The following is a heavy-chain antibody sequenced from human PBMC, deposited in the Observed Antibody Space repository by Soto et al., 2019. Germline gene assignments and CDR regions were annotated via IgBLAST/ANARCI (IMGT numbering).Heavy chain of an antibody. D-gene: IGHD5-18*01. Sequence: ASVKVSCKASGYTFTSYGISWVRQAPGQGLEWMGWISAYNGNTNYAQKLQGRVTMTTDTSTSTAYMELRSLRSDDTAVYYCAREKPRPGYSYGSTDYWGQGTLVTVS. J-gene: IGHJ4*02. CDR1: GYTFTSYG. CDR2: ISAYNGNT. V-gene: IGHV1-18*04. CDR3: AREKPRPGYSYGSTDY.